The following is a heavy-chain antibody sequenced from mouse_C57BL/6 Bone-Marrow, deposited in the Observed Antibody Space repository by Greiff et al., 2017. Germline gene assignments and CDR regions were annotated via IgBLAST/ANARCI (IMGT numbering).Heavy chain of an antibody. J-gene: IGHJ2*01. CDR1: GYAFSSYW. D-gene: IGHD1-1*01. CDR3: ARGDGSSYDYFDY. V-gene: IGHV1-80*01. Sequence: VQLQQSGAELVKPGASVKISCKASGYAFSSYWMNWVKQRPGKGLEWIGQIYPGDGDTNYNGKFKGKATLTADKSSSTAYMQLSSLTSEDSAVYFCARGDGSSYDYFDYWGRGTTLTVSS. CDR2: IYPGDGDT.